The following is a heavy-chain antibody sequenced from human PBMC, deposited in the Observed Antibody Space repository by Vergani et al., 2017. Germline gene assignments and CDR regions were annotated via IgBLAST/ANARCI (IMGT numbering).Heavy chain of an antibody. J-gene: IGHJ6*03. V-gene: IGHV3-33*05. CDR3: TREVADTHSSIWPLNDHYSMDV. Sequence: QVQLVESGGNLVQPGRSLRLSCAAAGFKFSNFGMHWVRPVPGKGLEWVAFISYNGGNQYYADSVQGRFTISRDNTTNILYLQMSSLRVEDTALYYCTREVADTHSSIWPLNDHYSMDVWGEGTTVTVSS. CDR1: GFKFSNFG. D-gene: IGHD6-13*01. CDR2: ISYNGGNQ.